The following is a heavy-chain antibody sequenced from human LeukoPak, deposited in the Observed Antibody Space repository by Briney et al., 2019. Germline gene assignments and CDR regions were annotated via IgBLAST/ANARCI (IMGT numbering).Heavy chain of an antibody. D-gene: IGHD2-21*01. CDR3: AKDPYRVIVATGNYLDP. CDR2: INSDGSWT. CDR1: GNYW. V-gene: IGHV3-74*01. Sequence: GGSLRLSCAASGNYWMHWVRQAPGKGLVWVSHINSDGSWTSYADSVKGRFTISRDNSKNTLYLQMDSLRGEDTAVYYCAKDPYRVIVATGNYLDPWGQGTLVTVSS. J-gene: IGHJ5*02.